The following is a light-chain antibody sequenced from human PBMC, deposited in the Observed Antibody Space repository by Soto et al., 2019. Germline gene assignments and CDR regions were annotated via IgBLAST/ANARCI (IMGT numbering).Light chain of an antibody. Sequence: IQITQSASTLSGSVGDRVTITCRASQTISSWLAWYQQKPGKAPKLLIHKASTLESGVPSRFSGSGYGTEFTLTISGLQPEDSATYYCQQYERYSTFGQGTKVDIK. CDR1: QTISSW. J-gene: IGKJ1*01. V-gene: IGKV1-5*03. CDR3: QQYERYST. CDR2: KAS.